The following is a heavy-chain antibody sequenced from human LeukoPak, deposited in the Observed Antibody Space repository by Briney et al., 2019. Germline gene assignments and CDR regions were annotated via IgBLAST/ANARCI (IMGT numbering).Heavy chain of an antibody. Sequence: GGSLRLSCAASGFTFSSYAMSWVRQAPGKGLEWVSNISGSGSGGSTYYADSVKGRFAISRDNSKNTLYLQMNSLRAGDTAIYYCAKSGLIRFDYWGQGTLVTVSS. V-gene: IGHV3-23*01. CDR3: AKSGLIRFDY. D-gene: IGHD2-15*01. CDR1: GFTFSSYA. J-gene: IGHJ4*02. CDR2: ISGSGSGGST.